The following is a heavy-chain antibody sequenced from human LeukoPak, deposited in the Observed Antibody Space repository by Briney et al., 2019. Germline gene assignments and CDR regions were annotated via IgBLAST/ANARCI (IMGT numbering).Heavy chain of an antibody. Sequence: PGGSLRLSCAASGFTFSSYGMHWVRQAPGKGLEWVAVIWYDGSNKYYADSVKGRFTISRDNSKNTLYLQMNSLRAEDTAVYYCAKAPFSSQFNYFDYWGQGTLVTDSS. CDR3: AKAPFSSQFNYFDY. CDR1: GFTFSSYG. V-gene: IGHV3-33*06. CDR2: IWYDGSNK. J-gene: IGHJ4*02. D-gene: IGHD5-24*01.